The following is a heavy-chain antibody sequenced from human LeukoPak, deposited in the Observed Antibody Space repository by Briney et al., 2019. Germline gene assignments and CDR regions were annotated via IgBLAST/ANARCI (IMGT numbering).Heavy chain of an antibody. CDR1: GYSFTSHW. CDR2: IYPGDSDT. CDR3: ARNTGYCSGGSCYGDF. Sequence: GESLKISCKGSGYSFTSHWIAWVRQMPGKGLEWMGIIYPGDSDTRYSPSFQGQVTISADKSIRTAYLQWSSLKASDTAMYYCARNTGYCSGGSCYGDFWGQGTLVTVSS. D-gene: IGHD2-15*01. J-gene: IGHJ4*02. V-gene: IGHV5-51*01.